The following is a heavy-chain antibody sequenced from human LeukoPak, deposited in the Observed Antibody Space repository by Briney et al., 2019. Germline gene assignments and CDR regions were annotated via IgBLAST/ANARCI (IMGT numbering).Heavy chain of an antibody. V-gene: IGHV4-39*01. CDR1: GGSISSSSYY. CDR3: ASLRERSYYARGFDY. J-gene: IGHJ4*02. CDR2: IYYSGST. Sequence: PSETLSLTCTVSGGSISSSSYYWGWIRQPPGKGLEWIGSIYYSGSTYYNPSPKSRITISVDTSKNQFSLKLSSVTAADTAVYYCASLRERSYYARGFDYWGQGTLVTVSS. D-gene: IGHD1-26*01.